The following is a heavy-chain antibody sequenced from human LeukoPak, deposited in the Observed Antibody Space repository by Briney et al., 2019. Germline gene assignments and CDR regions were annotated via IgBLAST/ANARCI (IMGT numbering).Heavy chain of an antibody. CDR3: AKGSTVTTGPDY. CDR2: ISWDGGST. Sequence: GGSLRLSCAASGFTFDDYAMHWVRQAPGKGLEWVSLISWDGGSTYYADSVKGRFTISRDNSKNSLYLQMNSLRAEDTALYYCAKGSTVTTGPDYWGQGTLVTVSS. J-gene: IGHJ4*02. V-gene: IGHV3-43D*03. CDR1: GFTFDDYA. D-gene: IGHD4-17*01.